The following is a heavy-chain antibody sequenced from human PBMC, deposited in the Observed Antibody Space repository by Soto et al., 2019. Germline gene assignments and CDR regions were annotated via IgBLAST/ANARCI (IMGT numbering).Heavy chain of an antibody. Sequence: QVQLMQSGAEVKQPGASVKVSCKASGYTFTNYYMHWVRQVPGQGLEWMGIINPSGGGPAHAQNFRGRLTTTRDTSTTTIYMELNSLRAEDTAVYCCARSDMGGYGALDVWGQGTMVTVSS. V-gene: IGHV1-46*03. D-gene: IGHD4-17*01. J-gene: IGHJ3*01. CDR3: ARSDMGGYGALDV. CDR2: INPSGGGP. CDR1: GYTFTNYY.